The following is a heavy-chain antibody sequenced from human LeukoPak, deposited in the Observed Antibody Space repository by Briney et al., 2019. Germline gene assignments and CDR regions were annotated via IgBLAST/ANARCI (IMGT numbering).Heavy chain of an antibody. J-gene: IGHJ3*02. V-gene: IGHV3-66*01. D-gene: IGHD3-22*01. CDR3: ARDEDDSSGYAFDI. Sequence: PGGSLRLSCAASVFTVSSNYMSWVRQAPGKGLEWVSVIYSGGSTYYADSVKGRFTISRDNSKNTLYLQMNSLRAEDTAVYYCARDEDDSSGYAFDIWGQGTMVTVSS. CDR1: VFTVSSNY. CDR2: IYSGGST.